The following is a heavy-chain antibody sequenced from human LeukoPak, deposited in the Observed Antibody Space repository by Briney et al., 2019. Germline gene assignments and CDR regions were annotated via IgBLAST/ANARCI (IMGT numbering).Heavy chain of an antibody. Sequence: GGSLRLSCAASGFTFSSYSMNWVRQAPGKGLEWVSSISSSSSYIYYADSVKGRFTISRDNAKNSLYLQMNSLRAEDTAVYYCAKDGWGVGSSKPSGAFDIWGQGTMVTVSS. J-gene: IGHJ3*02. D-gene: IGHD3-10*01. CDR3: AKDGWGVGSSKPSGAFDI. CDR1: GFTFSSYS. V-gene: IGHV3-21*01. CDR2: ISSSSSYI.